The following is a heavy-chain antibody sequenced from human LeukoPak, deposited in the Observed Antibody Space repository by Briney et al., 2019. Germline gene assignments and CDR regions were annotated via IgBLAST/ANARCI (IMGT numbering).Heavy chain of an antibody. CDR2: LSGSGVYT. Sequence: GGSLRLSCTASGFTFSTYAMSWGRQAQGRGLEWVSALSGSGVYTYYADSVKGRFTISRDNSENTLYLQMNSLRAEDTAIYYCAKGWEYSSGFDYWGQGTLVTVSS. V-gene: IGHV3-23*01. D-gene: IGHD6-19*01. CDR1: GFTFSTYA. CDR3: AKGWEYSSGFDY. J-gene: IGHJ4*02.